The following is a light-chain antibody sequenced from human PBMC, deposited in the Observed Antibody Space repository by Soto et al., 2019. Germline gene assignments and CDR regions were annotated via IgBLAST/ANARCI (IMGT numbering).Light chain of an antibody. CDR2: DAS. Sequence: EIVLAQSPATLSLSPGERVTLTCRASQSVRSYLAWYQQKPGQAPRLLIYDASNRAPGIPARLSGSGSGTDLTLTISSLEPEDFAVYYCQQRANWPATFGQGTRLEIK. CDR3: QQRANWPAT. J-gene: IGKJ5*01. CDR1: QSVRSY. V-gene: IGKV3-11*01.